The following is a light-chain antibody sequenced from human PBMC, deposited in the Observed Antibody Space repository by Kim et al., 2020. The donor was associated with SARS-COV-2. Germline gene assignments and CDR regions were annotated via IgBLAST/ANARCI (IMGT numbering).Light chain of an antibody. Sequence: SPGERATLSCRASQSVSSSYLAWYQQKPGQAPRLLIYGASSRATGIPDRFSGSGSGTDFSLTISRLEPEDSAVYYCQQYGSSPGTFGQGTKVDIK. CDR2: GAS. J-gene: IGKJ1*01. V-gene: IGKV3-20*01. CDR1: QSVSSSY. CDR3: QQYGSSPGT.